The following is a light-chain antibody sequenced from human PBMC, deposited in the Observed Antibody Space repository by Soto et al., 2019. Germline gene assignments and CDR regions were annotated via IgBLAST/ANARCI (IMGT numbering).Light chain of an antibody. J-gene: IGKJ2*01. V-gene: IGKV1-5*01. CDR3: QKYNSYPYT. Sequence: DIQMTHSPSTLSASVLDRVTVTFRASQSVSGWLAWYQQKPGEAPKLLIYDASALPRGVPSRFSGSGSGTEFTLTISSLQPDDFATYYCQKYNSYPYTFGQGTKVDIK. CDR1: QSVSGW. CDR2: DAS.